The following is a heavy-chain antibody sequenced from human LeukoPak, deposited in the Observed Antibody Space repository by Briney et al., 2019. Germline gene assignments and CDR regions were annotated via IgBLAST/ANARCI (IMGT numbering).Heavy chain of an antibody. D-gene: IGHD3-3*01. CDR1: GGSIKNVYR. Sequence: PSDSLSLTCTVYGGSIKNVYRWTWVRQSPGKGLEWIGEIYYTRSVNYNLSLGSRVTISRDTSKSQFSLMLRSVTAADTAVYYCARHYDLWSAYSYWGQGLLVTVSS. CDR2: IYYTRSV. J-gene: IGHJ4*02. CDR3: ARHYDLWSAYSY. V-gene: IGHV4-4*02.